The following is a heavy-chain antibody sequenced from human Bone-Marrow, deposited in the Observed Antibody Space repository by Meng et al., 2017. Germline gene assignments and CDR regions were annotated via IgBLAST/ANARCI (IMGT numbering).Heavy chain of an antibody. V-gene: IGHV4-34*02. D-gene: IGHD1-1*01. CDR1: GDSVSGYF. CDR3: ARGPSKRYIKSSQLGY. Sequence: QVQLQQWGAGLFKPSETLSLTCAVYGDSVSGYFWSWIRQSPEKGLEWIGEINYSGSTNYNPSLRSRINISIDTSKNQFSLHLSSVTAADTAVYYCARGPSKRYIKSSQLGYWGQGTLVTVSS. J-gene: IGHJ4*02. CDR2: INYSGST.